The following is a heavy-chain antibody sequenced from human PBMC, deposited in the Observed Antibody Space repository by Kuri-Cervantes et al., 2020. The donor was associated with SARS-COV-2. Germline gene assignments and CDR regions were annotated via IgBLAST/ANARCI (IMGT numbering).Heavy chain of an antibody. J-gene: IGHJ5*02. CDR2: ISAYNGNT. V-gene: IGHV1-18*01. D-gene: IGHD2-2*01. CDR3: ARDDSPPYCSSTSCYLNWFDP. CDR1: GYTFTSYG. Sequence: ASVKVSCKASGYTFTSYGISWVRQAPGQGLEWMGWISAYNGNTNCAQKLQGRVTMTTDTSTSTAYMELRSLRSDDTAVYYCARDDSPPYCSSTSCYLNWFDPWGQGTLVTVSS.